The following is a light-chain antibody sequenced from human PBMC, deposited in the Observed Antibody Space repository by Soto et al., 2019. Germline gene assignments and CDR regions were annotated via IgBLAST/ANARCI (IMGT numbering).Light chain of an antibody. V-gene: IGLV1-51*01. CDR2: DNV. J-gene: IGLJ1*01. CDR1: GSNLGRNY. CDR3: GSWDNSLRAYV. Sequence: QTVVTQPPSVSATPGQKVTISCSGSGSNLGRNYVSWYQQLPGTAPKLLIYDNVYRFSGIPDRFSASKSGTSATLGITGLQTGDEGDYYCGSWDNSLRAYVFGTGTKLTVL.